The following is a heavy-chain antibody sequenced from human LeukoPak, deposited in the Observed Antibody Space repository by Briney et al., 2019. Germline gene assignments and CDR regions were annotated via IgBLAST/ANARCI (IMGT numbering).Heavy chain of an antibody. CDR2: TYYKSAWYN. Sequence: SQTLSLTCAMSGDSVSRDSIAWNWIRQSPSRGLEWLGRTYYKSAWYNDYAVHMKSRITISPDTSKNQFSLQLNSVTPGDTAVYYCARGTGWPHFDYWGQGILVTVSS. CDR3: ARGTGWPHFDY. V-gene: IGHV6-1*01. J-gene: IGHJ4*02. D-gene: IGHD6-19*01. CDR1: GDSVSRDSIA.